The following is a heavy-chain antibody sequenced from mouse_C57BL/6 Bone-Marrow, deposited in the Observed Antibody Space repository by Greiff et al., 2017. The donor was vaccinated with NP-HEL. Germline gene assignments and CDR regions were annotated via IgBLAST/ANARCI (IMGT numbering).Heavy chain of an antibody. D-gene: IGHD1-1*01. CDR3: ARSRSTVVAPGFAY. CDR1: GFTFSSYA. CDR2: ISDGGSYT. J-gene: IGHJ3*01. Sequence: EVKLVESGGGLVKPGGSLKLSCAASGFTFSSYAMSWVRQTPEKRLEWVATISDGGSYTYYPDNVKGRFTISRDNAKNNLYLQMSHLKSEDTAMYYCARSRSTVVAPGFAYWGQGTLVTVSA. V-gene: IGHV5-4*03.